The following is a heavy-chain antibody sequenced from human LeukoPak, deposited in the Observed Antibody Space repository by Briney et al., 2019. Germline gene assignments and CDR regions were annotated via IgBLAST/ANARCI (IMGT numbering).Heavy chain of an antibody. D-gene: IGHD5-18*01. V-gene: IGHV4-59*01. Sequence: SETQSLTCTVSGGSISSYYWSWIRQPPGKGLEWIGYIYYSGSTNYNPSLKSRVTISVDTSKNQFSLKLSSVTAADTAVYYCARASGYSYDYYFDYWGQGTLVTVSS. CDR3: ARASGYSYDYYFDY. J-gene: IGHJ4*02. CDR1: GGSISSYY. CDR2: IYYSGST.